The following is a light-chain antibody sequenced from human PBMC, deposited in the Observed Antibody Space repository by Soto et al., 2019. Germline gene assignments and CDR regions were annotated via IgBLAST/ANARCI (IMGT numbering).Light chain of an antibody. CDR2: DTS. V-gene: IGLV7-46*01. Sequence: QAVVTQEPSLTVSPGGTVTLTCGSSTGTVTSGHFPFWIQQKPGQAPRTLISDTSNKHSWTPARFSGSLLGDKAALTLSGAQPEDEAEYYCLLSFPGAVVFGGGTKLTVL. CDR3: LLSFPGAVV. J-gene: IGLJ2*01. CDR1: TGTVTSGHF.